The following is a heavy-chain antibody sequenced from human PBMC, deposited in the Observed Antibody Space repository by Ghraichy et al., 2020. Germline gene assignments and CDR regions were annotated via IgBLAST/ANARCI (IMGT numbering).Heavy chain of an antibody. Sequence: LSLTCAASGFTFSTYGMHWVRQAPGKGLEWVAVIWYDGSNKYYADSVKGRFTISRDNSKNTLYLQMNSLRAEDTAVYYCVRAAMATIGLGAFDIWGQGTMITVSS. CDR3: VRAAMATIGLGAFDI. V-gene: IGHV3-33*01. J-gene: IGHJ3*02. CDR1: GFTFSTYG. D-gene: IGHD5-24*01. CDR2: IWYDGSNK.